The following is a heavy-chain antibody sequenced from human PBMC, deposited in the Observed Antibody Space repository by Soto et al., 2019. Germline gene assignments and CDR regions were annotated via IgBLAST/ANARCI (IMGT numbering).Heavy chain of an antibody. CDR1: GGSISSSSYY. J-gene: IGHJ4*02. CDR3: ARLHWELHSGWSPKEFDY. CDR2: IYYSGST. Sequence: SETLSLTCTVSGGSISSSSYYWGWIRQPPGKGLEWIGSIYYSGSTYYNPSLKSRVTISVDTSKNQFSLKLSSVTAADTAVYYCARLHWELHSGWSPKEFDYWGQGTLVTVSS. V-gene: IGHV4-39*01. D-gene: IGHD6-19*01.